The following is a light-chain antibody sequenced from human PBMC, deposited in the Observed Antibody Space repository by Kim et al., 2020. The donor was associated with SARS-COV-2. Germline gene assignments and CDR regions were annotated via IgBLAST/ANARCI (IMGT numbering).Light chain of an antibody. J-gene: IGLJ3*02. CDR3: QSYDATNQV. Sequence: GKTVTISCTRSSGNIASNFVQWYQQRPGSSPTIVIYEDYQRPSGFPDRFAGSIDRSANSASLTISGLKTEDEADYYCQSYDATNQVFGGGTQLTVL. V-gene: IGLV6-57*01. CDR2: EDY. CDR1: SGNIASNF.